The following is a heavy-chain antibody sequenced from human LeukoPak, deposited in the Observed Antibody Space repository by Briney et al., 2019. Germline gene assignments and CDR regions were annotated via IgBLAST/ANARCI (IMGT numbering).Heavy chain of an antibody. V-gene: IGHV1-24*01. CDR3: ATDLTSFGELPLHY. J-gene: IGHJ4*02. CDR1: GNSLTEMS. Sequence: ASVKVSCKVSGNSLTEMSMHWVRQAPGKGLEWMGGFDPENGETLYAQKFQGRVTVTEDTSTDTAYMELNSLRSEDTAVYYCATDLTSFGELPLHYWGQGTLVTVSS. CDR2: FDPENGET. D-gene: IGHD3-16*01.